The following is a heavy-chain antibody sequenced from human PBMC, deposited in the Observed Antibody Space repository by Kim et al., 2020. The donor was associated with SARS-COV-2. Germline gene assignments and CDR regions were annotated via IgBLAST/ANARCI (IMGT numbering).Heavy chain of an antibody. CDR2: IHYSGST. CDR3: ARELVGGSSWFDYYYGMDV. Sequence: SETLSLTCTVSGGSISSYYWSWIRQPPGKGLEWIGYIHYSGSTNYNTSLKSRVTISVDTSKNQFSLKLSSVTAADTAVYYCARELVGGSSWFDYYYGMDVWGQGTTVTVSS. D-gene: IGHD6-13*01. CDR1: GGSISSYY. J-gene: IGHJ6*02. V-gene: IGHV4-59*01.